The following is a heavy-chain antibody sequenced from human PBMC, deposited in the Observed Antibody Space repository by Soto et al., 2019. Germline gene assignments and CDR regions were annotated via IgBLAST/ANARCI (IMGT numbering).Heavy chain of an antibody. D-gene: IGHD3-3*01. J-gene: IGHJ5*02. CDR3: AGGNDFWSRFDP. CDR1: GFTFSSYG. Sequence: QVQLVESGGGVVQPGRSLRLSCAASGFTFSSYGMHWVRQAPGKGLEWVAVIWYDGNNKYYADSVKGRFTISRDNSKNTLYLQMNSLRAEDTAVYYCAGGNDFWSRFDPWGQGILVTVSS. V-gene: IGHV3-33*01. CDR2: IWYDGNNK.